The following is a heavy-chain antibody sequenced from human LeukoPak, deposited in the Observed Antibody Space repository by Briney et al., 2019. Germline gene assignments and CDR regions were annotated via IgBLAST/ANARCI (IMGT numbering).Heavy chain of an antibody. Sequence: SVKVSCKASGGTFSSYAISWVGQAPGQGVEGMGRIIPIFGKANYAQKFQGRGTNITEEVTRTDYMEVRRLRQEDTAVYYCARDLAYYDFWSAADAFDIWGQGTMVTVSS. CDR1: GGTFSSYA. V-gene: IGHV1-69*05. CDR2: IIPIFGKA. CDR3: ARDLAYYDFWSAADAFDI. D-gene: IGHD3-3*01. J-gene: IGHJ3*02.